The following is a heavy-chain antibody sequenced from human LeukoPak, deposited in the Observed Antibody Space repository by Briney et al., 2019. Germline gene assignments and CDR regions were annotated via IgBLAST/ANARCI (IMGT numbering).Heavy chain of an antibody. CDR3: ARCDLEDQLKWFGP. CDR1: GDSVSSKSAT. V-gene: IGHV6-1*01. J-gene: IGHJ5*02. D-gene: IGHD2-21*02. Sequence: SQTLSLTCAISGDSVSSKSATWNWIRQSPSRGLEWLGRTYYRSKWYTDYAFFVKSRITINPDTSKNQFSLQLNSVTPEDTAVYYCARCDLEDQLKWFGPWGHGTLVTVSS. CDR2: TYYRSKWYT.